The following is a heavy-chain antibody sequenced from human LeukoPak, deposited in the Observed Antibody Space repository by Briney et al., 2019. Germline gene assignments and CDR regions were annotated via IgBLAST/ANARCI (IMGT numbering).Heavy chain of an antibody. CDR3: ARGRRAAARTWFDP. CDR1: GGSFSGHY. CDR2: INHSGST. V-gene: IGHV4-34*01. J-gene: IGHJ5*02. Sequence: SETLSLTCAVYGGSFSGHYWSWIRRPPGKGLEWIGEINHSGSTNYNPSLKSRVTISVDTSKNQFSLKLSSVTAADTAVYYCARGRRAAARTWFDPWGQGTLVTVSS. D-gene: IGHD6-13*01.